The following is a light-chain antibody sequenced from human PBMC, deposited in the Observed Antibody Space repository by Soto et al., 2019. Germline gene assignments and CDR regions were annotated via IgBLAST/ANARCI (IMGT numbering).Light chain of an antibody. J-gene: IGLJ7*01. Sequence: QSVLTQPPSASGTPGQRVTISCSGSSSHSGSNYVYWYQQFPGTAPKLLIYRNNQRPSGVPDRFSGSKSGTSASLAISGLRSEDEDDYYCATWDDSLSDAVFGGGTQLTVL. CDR3: ATWDDSLSDAV. V-gene: IGLV1-47*01. CDR1: SSHSGSNY. CDR2: RNN.